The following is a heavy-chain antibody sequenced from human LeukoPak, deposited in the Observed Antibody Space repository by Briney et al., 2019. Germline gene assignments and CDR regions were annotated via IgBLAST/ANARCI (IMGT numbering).Heavy chain of an antibody. J-gene: IGHJ4*02. CDR2: IKQDGSEK. V-gene: IGHV3-7*01. CDR1: GFTVSSNY. CDR3: ARDVDGDY. Sequence: PGGSLRLSCAASGFTVSSNYMSWVRQAPGKGLEWVANIKQDGSEKYYVDSVKGRFTISRDNAKNSLYLQMNSLRAEDTAVYYCARDVDGDYWGQGTLVTVSS. D-gene: IGHD3-9*01.